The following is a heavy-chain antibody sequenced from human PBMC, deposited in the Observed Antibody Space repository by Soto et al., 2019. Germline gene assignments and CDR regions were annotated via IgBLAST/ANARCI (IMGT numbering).Heavy chain of an antibody. J-gene: IGHJ4*02. V-gene: IGHV4-31*03. CDR3: ARWGYYYDSSGYYDGGH. CDR1: GGSISSVGYY. Sequence: SLTCTVSGGSISSVGYYWSWIRQHPGKGLEWIGYIYYSGSTYYNPSLKSRVTISVDTSKNQFSLKLSSVTAADTAVYYCARWGYYYDSSGYYDGGHWGQGTLVTVSS. D-gene: IGHD3-22*01. CDR2: IYYSGST.